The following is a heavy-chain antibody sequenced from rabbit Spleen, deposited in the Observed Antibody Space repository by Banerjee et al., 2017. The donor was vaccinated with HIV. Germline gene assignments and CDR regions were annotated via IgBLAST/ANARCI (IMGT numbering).Heavy chain of an antibody. J-gene: IGHJ4*01. D-gene: IGHD1-1*01. Sequence: QEQLVESGGGLVQPEGSLTLTCKASGVSFSSSDYICWVRQAPGKGLEWIGCIFVRSSTTHYASWAKGRFTIYKPSSTTVTLQLTSLTAADTATYFCARSGDVGGDYTWDLWGQGTLVTVS. CDR3: ARSGDVGGDYTWDL. V-gene: IGHV1S45*01. CDR2: IFVRSSTT. CDR1: GVSFSSSDY.